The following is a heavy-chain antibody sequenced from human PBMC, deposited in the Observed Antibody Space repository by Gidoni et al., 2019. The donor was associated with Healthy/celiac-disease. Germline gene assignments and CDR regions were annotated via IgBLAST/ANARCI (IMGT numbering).Heavy chain of an antibody. CDR3: AKDLTLIKHQLKNDY. Sequence: EVQLLESGGGLVQPGGSLRLSCAASGFTFSSYAMSWVRQAPGKGLEWVSAISGSGGSTYYADSVKGRFTISRDNSMNTLYLQMNSLRAEDTAVYYCAKDLTLIKHQLKNDYWGQGTLVTVSS. CDR2: ISGSGGST. CDR1: GFTFSSYA. J-gene: IGHJ4*02. D-gene: IGHD2-2*01. V-gene: IGHV3-23*01.